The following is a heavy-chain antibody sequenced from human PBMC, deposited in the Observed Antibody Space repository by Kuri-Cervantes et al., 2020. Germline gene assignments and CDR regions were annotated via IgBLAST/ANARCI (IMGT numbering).Heavy chain of an antibody. CDR3: ARATGLLWFWDYYYGMDV. Sequence: ASVKVSCKASGYTFTSYDINWVRQATGQGLEWMGWMNPNSGNTGYAQKFQGRVTMTRYTSISTAYMELSSLRSEDTAVYYCARATGLLWFWDYYYGMDVWGQGTTVTVSS. D-gene: IGHD3-10*01. V-gene: IGHV1-8*01. CDR1: GYTFTSYD. J-gene: IGHJ6*02. CDR2: MNPNSGNT.